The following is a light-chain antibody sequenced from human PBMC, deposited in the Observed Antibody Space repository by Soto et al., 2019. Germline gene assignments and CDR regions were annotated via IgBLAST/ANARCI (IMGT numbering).Light chain of an antibody. Sequence: QTVVTQEPSLSVSPGGTVSLTCGLTSGSVSSNYYPSWYQQTPGQPPRTLMYSSNNRFFGVPHRFSGSILWNKAALTITGAQADDEADYYCLLYTGGGLSLFGGWTQLT. V-gene: IGLV8-61*01. CDR3: LLYTGGGLSL. CDR1: SGSVSSNYY. J-gene: IGLJ3*02. CDR2: SSN.